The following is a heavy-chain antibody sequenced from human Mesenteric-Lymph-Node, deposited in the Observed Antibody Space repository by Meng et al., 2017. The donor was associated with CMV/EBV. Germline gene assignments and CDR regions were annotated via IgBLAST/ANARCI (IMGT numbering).Heavy chain of an antibody. CDR2: TYYRSKWCN. D-gene: IGHD6-19*01. Sequence: DSIAGSSVTWDWIRPSPSRGLGWLGRTYYRSKWCNDYAISVKSRITISPDTSKNQFSLQLNSVIPEDTAVYYCARRGDSSGWSGLDYWGRGTLVTVSS. CDR1: DSIAGSSVT. CDR3: ARRGDSSGWSGLDY. J-gene: IGHJ4*02. V-gene: IGHV6-1*01.